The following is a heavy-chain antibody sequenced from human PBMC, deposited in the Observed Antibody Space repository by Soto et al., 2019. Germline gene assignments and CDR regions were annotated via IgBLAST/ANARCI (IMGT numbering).Heavy chain of an antibody. J-gene: IGHJ4*02. Sequence: QVQLQESGPGLVKPSETLSLTCTVSGGSISSYYWSWIRQPPGKGLEWIGYIYYSGSTNYNPSLKSRVTISVDTSKNQFSLKLSSVTAADTAVYYCARDGWELPDYWGQGTLVTVSS. D-gene: IGHD1-26*01. CDR2: IYYSGST. CDR3: ARDGWELPDY. CDR1: GGSISSYY. V-gene: IGHV4-59*01.